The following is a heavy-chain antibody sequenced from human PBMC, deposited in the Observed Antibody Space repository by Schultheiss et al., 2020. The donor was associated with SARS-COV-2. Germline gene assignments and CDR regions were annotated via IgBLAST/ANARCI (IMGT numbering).Heavy chain of an antibody. Sequence: ASVKVSCKASGYTFTSYAMHWVRQAPGQRLEWMGWINAGNGNTNYAQKLQGRVTMTTDTSTSTAYMELRSLTSDDTAVYYCARDRARGYSSSWYDPVFDYWGQGTLVTVSS. J-gene: IGHJ4*02. CDR2: INAGNGNT. CDR3: ARDRARGYSSSWYDPVFDY. D-gene: IGHD6-13*01. V-gene: IGHV1-3*01. CDR1: GYTFTSYA.